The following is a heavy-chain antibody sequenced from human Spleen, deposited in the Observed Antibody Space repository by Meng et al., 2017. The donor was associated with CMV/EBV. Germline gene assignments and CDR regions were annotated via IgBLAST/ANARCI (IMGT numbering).Heavy chain of an antibody. D-gene: IGHD1-7*01. CDR1: GSTITGYY. V-gene: IGHV1-2*02. CDR2: INPNSGGK. CDR3: ARVKDVNGWNYVGFDY. Sequence: LVPCGGEVKQPGASRKASANASGSTITGYYMHWGSQAPGQGLAWMGWINPNSGGKNYDEKFKGRVTMTRDTSTSKAYMELSWLRSDDTAVYYCARVKDVNGWNYVGFDYWGQGTLVTVSS. J-gene: IGHJ4*02.